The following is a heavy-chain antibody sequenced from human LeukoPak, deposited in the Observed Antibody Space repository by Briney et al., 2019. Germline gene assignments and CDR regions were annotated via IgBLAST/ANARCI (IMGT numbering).Heavy chain of an antibody. Sequence: SSVKVSCKASGGTFSSYAISWVRQAPGQGLEWMGRIIPILGIANYAQKFQGRVTITADKSTSTSYMELSSLRSEDTAVYYCARQGGRYFDYWGQGTLVTVSS. CDR3: ARQGGRYFDY. CDR2: IIPILGIA. D-gene: IGHD3-16*01. J-gene: IGHJ4*02. CDR1: GGTFSSYA. V-gene: IGHV1-69*04.